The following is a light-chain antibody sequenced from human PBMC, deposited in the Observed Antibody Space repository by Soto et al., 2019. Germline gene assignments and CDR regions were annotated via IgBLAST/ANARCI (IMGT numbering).Light chain of an antibody. J-gene: IGKJ4*01. CDR1: QSVSSNS. CDR3: QQYGSSPLT. CDR2: GAS. Sequence: EIVLTQSPGTLSLSPGEGDSLSCRASQSVSSNSLAWYQQKPGQAPRLLIYGASTRATGIPDRFSGSGSGTDFTLTINRLEPEDCALYYCQQYGSSPLTFGGGTKVEIK. V-gene: IGKV3-20*01.